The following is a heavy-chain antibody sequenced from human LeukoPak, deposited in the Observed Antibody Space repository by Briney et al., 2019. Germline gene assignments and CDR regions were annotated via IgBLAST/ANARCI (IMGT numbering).Heavy chain of an antibody. D-gene: IGHD3-3*01. CDR2: IYSGGST. V-gene: IGHV3-53*01. CDR1: GFTVSSNY. Sequence: PGGSLRLSCAASGFTVSSNYMSWVRQAPGKGLEWVSVIYSGGSTYYADSVKGRFTISRDNSKNTLYLQMNSLRAEDTAVYYCARDSRLRLLEWSPYSMDVWGKGTTVTVSS. CDR3: ARDSRLRLLEWSPYSMDV. J-gene: IGHJ6*03.